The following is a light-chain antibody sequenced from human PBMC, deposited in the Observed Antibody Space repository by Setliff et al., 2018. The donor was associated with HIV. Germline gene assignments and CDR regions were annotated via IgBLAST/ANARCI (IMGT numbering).Light chain of an antibody. CDR2: DVT. V-gene: IGLV2-14*03. CDR1: SSDVGGYNF. CDR3: SSYRNSDPFYV. Sequence: QSVLTQPASVSGSPGQSIAISCTGTSSDVGGYNFVSWYQQHPDKAPKALIYDVTHRPSGVSSRFSGSKSGKTASLTISGLQAEDEADYFCSSYRNSDPFYVFGTGTKV. J-gene: IGLJ1*01.